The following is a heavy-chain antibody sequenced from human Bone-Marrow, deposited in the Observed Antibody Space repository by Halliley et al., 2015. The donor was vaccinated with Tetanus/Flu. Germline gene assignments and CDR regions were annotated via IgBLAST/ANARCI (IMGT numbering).Heavy chain of an antibody. Sequence: SLRLSCSASGFTSSDFSMNWVRQAPGKGLEWVSSITSSGTYIYYADSVTGRFTISRDNARNSMSLQMNSLTVNDTAIYYCVRVYYFDRSPRDYWGQGTLVTVSS. V-gene: IGHV3-21*01. D-gene: IGHD3-22*01. CDR2: ITSSGTYI. J-gene: IGHJ4*02. CDR1: GFTSSDFS. CDR3: VRVYYFDRSPRDY.